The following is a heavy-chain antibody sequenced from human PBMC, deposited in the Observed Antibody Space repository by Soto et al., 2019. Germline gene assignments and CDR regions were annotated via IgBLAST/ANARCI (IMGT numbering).Heavy chain of an antibody. J-gene: IGHJ6*02. Sequence: EVQLLASGGGLVQPGGSLRLSCAASGFTFYSYAMDWVRQAPGKGLEWVSSISARSDNTYYADSVKGRFTISRDHSKSTLYLQVNSLRAEDPAIYYCAKRGDSYYYCMNVWGQGTTVTVSS. V-gene: IGHV3-23*01. CDR3: AKRGDSYYYCMNV. CDR1: GFTFYSYA. D-gene: IGHD3-16*01. CDR2: ISARSDNT.